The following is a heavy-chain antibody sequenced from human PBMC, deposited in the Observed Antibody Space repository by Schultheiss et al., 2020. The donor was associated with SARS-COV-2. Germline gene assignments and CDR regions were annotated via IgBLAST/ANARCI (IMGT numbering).Heavy chain of an antibody. D-gene: IGHD1-26*01. CDR3: ARGEGYDAFDI. CDR2: IFETGNT. CDR1: GGYISSGGYS. Sequence: SETLSLTCTVSGGYISSGGYSWSWIRQPPGKGLEWIGYIFETGNTYYTPSLKGRLTISLDTSKNQFSLKLSSVTAADTAVYYCARGEGYDAFDIWGQGTMVTVSS. V-gene: IGHV4-61*08. J-gene: IGHJ3*02.